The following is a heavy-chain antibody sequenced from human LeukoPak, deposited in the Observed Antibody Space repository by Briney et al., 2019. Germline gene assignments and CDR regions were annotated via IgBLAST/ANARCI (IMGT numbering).Heavy chain of an antibody. CDR2: ISPNSGVT. V-gene: IGHV1-2*02. D-gene: IGHD4-23*01. J-gene: IGHJ2*01. Sequence: ASVEVSCKASGYTFTGYLMHWVRQAPGQGLEWMGWISPNSGVTKYAQNFQGRVTMTRDTSISTAYMEVSRLRSDDTAVYYCVRGLTTVATWLYLWGRGTLVTVSS. CDR1: GYTFTGYL. CDR3: VRGLTTVATWLYL.